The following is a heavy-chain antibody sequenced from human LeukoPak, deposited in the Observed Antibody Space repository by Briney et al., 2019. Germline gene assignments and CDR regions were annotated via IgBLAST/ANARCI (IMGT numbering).Heavy chain of an antibody. Sequence: GGSLRLSCAASGFTFSSYNMNWVRQAPGKGLEWVSSITSSSSYIYYADSVKGRFTISRDNAKDSLYLQMDSLRVEDTAVYYCAREVGATGVDYWGQGTLVTVSS. V-gene: IGHV3-21*06. D-gene: IGHD1-26*01. CDR2: ITSSSSYI. J-gene: IGHJ4*02. CDR3: AREVGATGVDY. CDR1: GFTFSSYN.